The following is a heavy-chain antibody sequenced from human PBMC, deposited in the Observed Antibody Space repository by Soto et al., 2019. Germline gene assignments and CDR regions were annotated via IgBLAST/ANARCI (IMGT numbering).Heavy chain of an antibody. D-gene: IGHD2-21*02. Sequence: PSETLSLTCAVSGYSISGGYYWGWIRQPPGKGLEWIGSIYHSGSTYYNPSLKSRVTISVDTSKNQFSLELTSVTAADTAVYYCASTLGHSNWGQGTLGTAPQ. CDR3: ASTLGHSN. CDR1: GYSISGGYY. V-gene: IGHV4-38-2*01. J-gene: IGHJ4*02. CDR2: IYHSGST.